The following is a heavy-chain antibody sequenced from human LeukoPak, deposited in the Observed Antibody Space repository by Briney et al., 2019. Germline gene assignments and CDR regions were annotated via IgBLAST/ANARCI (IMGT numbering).Heavy chain of an antibody. Sequence: PGGSLRLSCAASGFTFSSYSMNWVRQAPGKGLEWVSSISSSSSYTYYADSVKGRFTISRDNAKNSLYLQMNSLRAEDTAVYYCARAGQVREGYNLHYWGQGTLVTVSS. D-gene: IGHD5-24*01. J-gene: IGHJ4*02. CDR3: ARAGQVREGYNLHY. CDR1: GFTFSSYS. V-gene: IGHV3-21*01. CDR2: ISSSSSYT.